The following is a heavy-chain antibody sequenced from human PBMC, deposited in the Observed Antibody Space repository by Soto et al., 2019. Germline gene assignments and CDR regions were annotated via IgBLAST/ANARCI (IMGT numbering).Heavy chain of an antibody. V-gene: IGHV1-2*02. D-gene: IGHD5-18*01. CDR1: GYTFTGYY. J-gene: IGHJ4*02. CDR3: ARDQAYSYGSQFDY. Sequence: ASVKVSCKASGYTFTGYYMHWVRQAPGQGLEWMGWINPNSGDTHYAQKFQGRVTMTRDTSISTAYMELSRLRSDDTAVYYCARDQAYSYGSQFDYWGQGTLVTV. CDR2: INPNSGDT.